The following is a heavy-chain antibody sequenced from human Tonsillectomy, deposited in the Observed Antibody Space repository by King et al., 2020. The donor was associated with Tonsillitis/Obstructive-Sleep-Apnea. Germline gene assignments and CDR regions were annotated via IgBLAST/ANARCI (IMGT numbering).Heavy chain of an antibody. CDR3: TTVTRGIDY. Sequence: QLPESGPGLVKPSETLSLTCTVSGGSISSSSYYWGWIRQPPGKGLEWIGSLYNGGSTYYNPSLKSRVTISVDTSKNQFSLKLSSVTAADTAVYYCTTVTRGIDYWGQGTLVTVSS. CDR2: LYNGGST. J-gene: IGHJ4*02. V-gene: IGHV4-39*01. D-gene: IGHD4-17*01. CDR1: GGSISSSSYY.